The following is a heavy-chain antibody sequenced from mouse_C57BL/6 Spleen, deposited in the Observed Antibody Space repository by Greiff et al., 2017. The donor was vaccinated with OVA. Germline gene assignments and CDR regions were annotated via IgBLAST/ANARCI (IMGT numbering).Heavy chain of an antibody. Sequence: EVKLQESGAELVKPGASVKLSCTASGFNIKDYYMHWVKQRTEQGLEWIGRIDPEDGETKYAPKFQGKATITADTSSNTAYLQLSSLTSEDTAVYYCAIPYDYDDGPYAMDYWGQGTSVTVSS. CDR2: IDPEDGET. CDR1: GFNIKDYY. V-gene: IGHV14-2*01. D-gene: IGHD2-4*01. J-gene: IGHJ4*01. CDR3: AIPYDYDDGPYAMDY.